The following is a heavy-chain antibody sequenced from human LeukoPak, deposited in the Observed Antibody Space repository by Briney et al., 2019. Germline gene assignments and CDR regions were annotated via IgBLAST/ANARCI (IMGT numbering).Heavy chain of an antibody. CDR2: ISYDGSNK. CDR1: GFTFSSYA. Sequence: SGGSLRLSCAASGFTFSSYAMHWVRQAPGKGLEWVAVISYDGSNKYYADSVKGRFTISRDNSKNTLYLQMNSLRAEDTAVYYCARVGYYSSGYYSIFDYWGQGTLVTVSS. V-gene: IGHV3-30-3*01. CDR3: ARVGYYSSGYYSIFDY. J-gene: IGHJ4*02. D-gene: IGHD3-22*01.